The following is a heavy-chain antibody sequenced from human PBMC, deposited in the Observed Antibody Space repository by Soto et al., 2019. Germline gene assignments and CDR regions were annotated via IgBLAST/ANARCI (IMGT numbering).Heavy chain of an antibody. Sequence: GGSLRLSCSASGFTFSSYAMHWVRQAPGKGLEYVSAISSNGGSTYYADSVKGRFTISRDNSKNTLYLQMSSLRAEDTAVYYWVKMGRGEGTPRYYYYYGMDVWGQGTTVTVSS. CDR2: ISSNGGST. D-gene: IGHD2-15*01. J-gene: IGHJ6*02. CDR1: GFTFSSYA. V-gene: IGHV3-64D*08. CDR3: VKMGRGEGTPRYYYYYGMDV.